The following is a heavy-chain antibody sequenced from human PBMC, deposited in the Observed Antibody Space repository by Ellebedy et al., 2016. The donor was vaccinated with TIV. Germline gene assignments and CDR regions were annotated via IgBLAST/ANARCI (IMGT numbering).Heavy chain of an antibody. CDR1: GGSVIRNGQY. CDR2: LYYSGST. D-gene: IGHD6-25*01. J-gene: IGHJ3*02. Sequence: SETLSLXXSVSGGSVIRNGQYCTWVRQPPGKGLEWIGGLYYSGSTWYNPSLKSRVTISVDTSKNLFSLRLRSVPAADTAVYYCATSAAIDAFDIWGQGTMVTVSS. CDR3: ATSAAIDAFDI. V-gene: IGHV4-39*02.